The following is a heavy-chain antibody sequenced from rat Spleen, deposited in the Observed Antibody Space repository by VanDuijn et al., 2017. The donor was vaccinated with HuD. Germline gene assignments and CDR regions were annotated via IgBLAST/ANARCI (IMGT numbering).Heavy chain of an antibody. CDR1: GFTYSSYG. D-gene: IGHD1-9*01. CDR3: TTESYFGYNYHHF. Sequence: EVQLVESGGGLVQPGRSLKLSCAASGFTYSSYGMAWVRQAPTKGLEWVASISSSGDNTYYRDSVKGRFTISRDNAKSTLYLQVDSLRSEDTATYYCTTESYFGYNYHHFWGQGVMVTVSS. V-gene: IGHV5-27*01. J-gene: IGHJ2*01. CDR2: ISSSGDNT.